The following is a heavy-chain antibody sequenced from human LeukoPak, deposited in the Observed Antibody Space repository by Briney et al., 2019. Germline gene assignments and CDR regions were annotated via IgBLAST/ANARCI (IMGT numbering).Heavy chain of an antibody. Sequence: GSLRVSSAASGFTSISYIMNTVCQALRKRLEWVSSNSSSSYIYYADSMKGRFTISRDNAKNSLYLQMNSLRAEDTDVYYCARDYSNYVPEFDYWGQRTLVTVSS. V-gene: IGHV3-21*01. CDR3: ARDYSNYVPEFDY. D-gene: IGHD4-11*01. J-gene: IGHJ4*02. CDR1: GFTSISYI. CDR2: NSSSSYI.